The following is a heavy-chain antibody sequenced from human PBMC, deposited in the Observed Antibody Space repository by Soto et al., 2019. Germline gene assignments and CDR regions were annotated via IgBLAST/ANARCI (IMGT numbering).Heavy chain of an antibody. D-gene: IGHD2-21*02. J-gene: IGHJ4*02. Sequence: EVQLVESGGGLIQPGGSLRLSCIASGFNVDNVYMSWVRQAPGKGLEWVSVLYTADSTNYADSVKGRFTISRDSSKNTVYLQLDSLRAGDTAVYYCARGMGAAWVTPLSQWRQGTLVIVSS. CDR1: GFNVDNVY. CDR2: LYTADST. V-gene: IGHV3-53*01. CDR3: ARGMGAAWVTPLSQ.